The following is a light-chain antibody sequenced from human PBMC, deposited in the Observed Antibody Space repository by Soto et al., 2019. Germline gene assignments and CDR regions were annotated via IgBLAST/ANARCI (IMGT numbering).Light chain of an antibody. CDR3: QQSNQWPIT. CDR1: QSISSSS. V-gene: IGKV3D-20*02. CDR2: GAS. Sequence: EIVFTQSTGTLSLSPGERDTLSCRPSQSISSSSLAWYQQKPGQAPRLLIYGASRRATGIPDRFSGSGSGTEFTLTINRLQSEDSAAYYCQQSNQWPITFGQGTRLEIK. J-gene: IGKJ5*01.